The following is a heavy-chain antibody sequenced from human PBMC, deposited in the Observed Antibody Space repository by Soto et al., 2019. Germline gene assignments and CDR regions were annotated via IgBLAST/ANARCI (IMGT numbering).Heavy chain of an antibody. Sequence: EVQLLESGGGLVQPGGSLRLSCAASGFTFSSYAMSWVRQAPGKGLEWVSAISGSGGSTYYADSVKGRFTISRDNSKNTLYLQMNSLRAEDTAVYYCAKETLRLRYFDWTTRTPFDYWGQGTLVTVSS. CDR3: AKETLRLRYFDWTTRTPFDY. CDR2: ISGSGGST. J-gene: IGHJ4*02. CDR1: GFTFSSYA. V-gene: IGHV3-23*01. D-gene: IGHD3-9*01.